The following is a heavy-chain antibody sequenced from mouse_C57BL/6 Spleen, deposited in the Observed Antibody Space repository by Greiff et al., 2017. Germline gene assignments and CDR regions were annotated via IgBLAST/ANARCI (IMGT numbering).Heavy chain of an antibody. CDR3: ARGGDYDLFDY. V-gene: IGHV1-69*01. D-gene: IGHD2-4*01. CDR1: GYTFTSYW. CDR2: IDPSDSYT. Sequence: QVQLQQPGAELVMPGASVKLSCKASGYTFTSYWMHWVKQRPGQGLEWIGEIDPSDSYTNYNQKFKGKSTLTVDKSSSTAYMQLSSLTSEDSAVYYCARGGDYDLFDYWGQGTTLTVSS. J-gene: IGHJ2*01.